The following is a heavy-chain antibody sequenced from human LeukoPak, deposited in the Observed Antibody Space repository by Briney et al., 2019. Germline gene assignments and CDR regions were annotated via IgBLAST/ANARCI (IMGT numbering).Heavy chain of an antibody. J-gene: IGHJ2*01. CDR1: DGSFSDYY. D-gene: IGHD3-3*01. CDR2: INHSGIT. CDR3: ARGRVDFWRRYSYWYFDL. Sequence: NASETLSLTCAVSDGSFSDYYWTWIRQPPGKGLEWIGEINHSGITNYNPSLETRVTISLDTSKNQFSLRVTSVTAADTAIYYCARGRVDFWRRYSYWYFDLWGRGSLVTVSS. V-gene: IGHV4-34*01.